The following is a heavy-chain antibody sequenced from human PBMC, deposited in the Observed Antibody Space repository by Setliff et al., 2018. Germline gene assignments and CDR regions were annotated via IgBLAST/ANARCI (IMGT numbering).Heavy chain of an antibody. V-gene: IGHV4-59*08. CDR2: IHYSGST. J-gene: IGHJ4*02. CDR1: GDSISGDY. CDR3: ARQPSSGAYYNPRPYYFDY. D-gene: IGHD3-10*01. Sequence: PSETLSLTCTVSGDSISGDYWSWIRQPPGKGLEWIGFIHYSGSTNYNPSLKSRVTISLDTPKNQFSLNLRSVTAADTAVYFCARQPSSGAYYNPRPYYFDYWGQGTLVTVSS.